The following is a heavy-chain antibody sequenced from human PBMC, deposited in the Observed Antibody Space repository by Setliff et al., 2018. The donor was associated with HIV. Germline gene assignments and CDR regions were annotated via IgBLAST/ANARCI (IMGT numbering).Heavy chain of an antibody. CDR2: ISAYNGNT. J-gene: IGHJ5*02. CDR1: GYTFTSYG. D-gene: IGHD3-10*01. Sequence: GASVKVSCKASGYTFTSYGISWVRQAPGQGLEWMGWISAYNGNTNYAQKLQGRVTMTTDTSTSTVYMELRSLRSDDTAVYYCARTKIFSAGFRGYLTGPINWFDPWGQGTLVTVSS. V-gene: IGHV1-18*01. CDR3: ARTKIFSAGFRGYLTGPINWFDP.